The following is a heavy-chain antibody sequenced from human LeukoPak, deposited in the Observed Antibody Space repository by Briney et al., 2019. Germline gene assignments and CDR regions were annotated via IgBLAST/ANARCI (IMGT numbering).Heavy chain of an antibody. CDR2: INPNSGGT. CDR1: GYIFSNFFSSYG. Sequence: ASVTVSCKASGYIFSNFFSSYGITWVRQAPGQGLEWMGRINPNSGGTNYAQKLQGRVTMTTDTSTSTAYMELRSLRSDDTAVYYCARDRSNYPSIYYYYGMDVWGQGTTVTVSS. J-gene: IGHJ6*02. CDR3: ARDRSNYPSIYYYYGMDV. V-gene: IGHV1-18*01. D-gene: IGHD4-11*01.